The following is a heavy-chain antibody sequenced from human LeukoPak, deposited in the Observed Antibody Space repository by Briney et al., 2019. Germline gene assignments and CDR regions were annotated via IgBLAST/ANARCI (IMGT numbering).Heavy chain of an antibody. J-gene: IGHJ3*02. Sequence: GASVKVSCKASGYTFTSYGISWVRQAPGQGLEWMGWISAYNGNTNYAQKLQGRVTMTTDTSTSTAYMELRSLRSDDTAVYYCARDHSGSYFGAFDIWGQGTMVTVSS. V-gene: IGHV1-18*01. CDR2: ISAYNGNT. CDR1: GYTFTSYG. CDR3: ARDHSGSYFGAFDI. D-gene: IGHD1-26*01.